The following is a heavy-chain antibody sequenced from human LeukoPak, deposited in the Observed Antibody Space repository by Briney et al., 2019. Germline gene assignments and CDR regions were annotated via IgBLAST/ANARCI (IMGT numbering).Heavy chain of an antibody. D-gene: IGHD5-24*01. Sequence: PGGSLRLSCAASGFTFDDYAMHWVRRAPGKGLEWVCLISGDGGSTYYADSVKGRFTVSRDNAKNSLFLQMNSLRDEDTAVYFCARKMALWGQGTLVTVSS. CDR1: GFTFDDYA. V-gene: IGHV3-43*02. CDR2: ISGDGGST. J-gene: IGHJ4*02. CDR3: ARKMAL.